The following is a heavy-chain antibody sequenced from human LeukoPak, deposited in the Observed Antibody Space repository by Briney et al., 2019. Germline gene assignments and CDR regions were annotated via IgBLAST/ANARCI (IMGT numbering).Heavy chain of an antibody. CDR2: IYYSGST. J-gene: IGHJ4*02. CDR3: ARQPRYYDILTGYYKPAPYFDY. CDR1: GASISSGGFY. Sequence: PSETLSLSCTVSGASISSGGFYWNWIRQHPGKGPEWIGYIYYSGSTYYNPSLKTRVTISVDTSKNQFSLKLSSVTAADTAVYYCARQPRYYDILTGYYKPAPYFDYWGQGTLVTVSS. D-gene: IGHD3-9*01. V-gene: IGHV4-39*01.